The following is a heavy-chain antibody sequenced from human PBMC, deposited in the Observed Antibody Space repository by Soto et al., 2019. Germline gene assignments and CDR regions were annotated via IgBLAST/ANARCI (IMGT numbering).Heavy chain of an antibody. D-gene: IGHD6-13*01. CDR1: GGSISSYY. Sequence: SETLSLTCTVSGGSISSYYWSWIRQPPGKGLEWIGYIYYSGSTNYNPSLKSRVTISVDTSKNQFSLKLSSVTAADTAVYYCARRSAIAAAGTLTYYYYYYMDVWGKGTTVTAP. CDR2: IYYSGST. CDR3: ARRSAIAAAGTLTYYYYYYMDV. J-gene: IGHJ6*03. V-gene: IGHV4-59*08.